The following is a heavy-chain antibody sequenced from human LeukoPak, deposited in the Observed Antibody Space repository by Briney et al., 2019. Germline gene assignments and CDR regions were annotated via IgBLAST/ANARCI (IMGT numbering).Heavy chain of an antibody. CDR1: GGSVSGHY. J-gene: IGHJ4*02. D-gene: IGHD6-19*01. CDR2: IYASGSA. Sequence: SETLSLTCAVSGGSVSGHYWNWIRQPPGKGLEWIGYIYASGSANYHPSLKSRVTISLDTSENHVSLRLTSVTAEDTAVYYCAREAPGGSGWTYFDYWGQGSLVTVSS. CDR3: AREAPGGSGWTYFDY. V-gene: IGHV4-59*02.